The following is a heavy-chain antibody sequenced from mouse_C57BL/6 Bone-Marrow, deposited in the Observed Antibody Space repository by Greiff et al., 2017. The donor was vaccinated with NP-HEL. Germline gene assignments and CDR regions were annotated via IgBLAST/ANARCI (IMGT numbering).Heavy chain of an antibody. D-gene: IGHD1-1*01. Sequence: VQLQESGAELVKPGASVKLSCKASGYTFTSYWMHWVQQRPGRGLEWIGRIDPHSGGTKYNEKFKSKATMTVDKPSSTAYMQLSSLTSEDSAVYYCARSFHYYGSSPWFAYWGQGTLVTVSA. CDR1: GYTFTSYW. CDR3: ARSFHYYGSSPWFAY. CDR2: IDPHSGGT. V-gene: IGHV1-72*01. J-gene: IGHJ3*01.